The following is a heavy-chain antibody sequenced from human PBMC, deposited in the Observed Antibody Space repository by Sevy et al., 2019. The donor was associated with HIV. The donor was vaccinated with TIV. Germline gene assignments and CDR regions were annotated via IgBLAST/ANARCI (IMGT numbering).Heavy chain of an antibody. D-gene: IGHD2-15*01. CDR1: GFTFDDYA. Sequence: GGSLRLSCAASGFTFDDYAMHWVRQAPGKGLEWVSGTSWNSGSIGYADSVKGRFTISRDNAKNSLYLQMNSLRAEDTALYYCAKDGDCSGGSCYSYYFDYWGQGTLVTVSS. CDR2: TSWNSGSI. J-gene: IGHJ4*02. CDR3: AKDGDCSGGSCYSYYFDY. V-gene: IGHV3-9*01.